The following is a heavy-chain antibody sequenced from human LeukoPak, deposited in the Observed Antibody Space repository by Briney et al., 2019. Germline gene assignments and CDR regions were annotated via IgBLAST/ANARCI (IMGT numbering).Heavy chain of an antibody. D-gene: IGHD5-18*01. V-gene: IGHV4-39*01. CDR1: GGSISSSSYY. Sequence: PSETLSLTCTVSGGSISSSSYYWGWIRQPPGKGQEWIGSIYYSGSAYYNPSLKSRVTMSVDTSKNQFSLRLSSVTAADTAVYSCARHPERYSYFDYWGQGTLVTVSS. CDR2: IYYSGSA. CDR3: ARHPERYSYFDY. J-gene: IGHJ4*02.